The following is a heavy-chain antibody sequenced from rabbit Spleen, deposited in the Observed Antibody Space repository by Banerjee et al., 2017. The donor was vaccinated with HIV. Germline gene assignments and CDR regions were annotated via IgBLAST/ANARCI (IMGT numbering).Heavy chain of an antibody. Sequence: LEESGGGLVQPEGSLKLSCKASGFDFSNYGVSWVRQAPGKGLEWIGCIDGTIGAAYYASWASGRFTISKTSSTTVTLQMTSLTVADTATYFCARDTGSSFSSYGMDLWGQGTLAPS. CDR1: GFDFSNYG. V-gene: IGHV1S45*01. J-gene: IGHJ3*01. D-gene: IGHD8-1*01. CDR2: IDGTIGAA. CDR3: ARDTGSSFSSYGMDL.